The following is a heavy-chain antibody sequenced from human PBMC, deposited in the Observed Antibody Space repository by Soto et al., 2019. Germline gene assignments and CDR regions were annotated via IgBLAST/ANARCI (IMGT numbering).Heavy chain of an antibody. Sequence: GGSLRLSCVGSGFTFSSNWMTWVRQAPGKGLEWVGNIRQEGSEKNYVDAVKGRFTISRDNAKNSLYLQMNSLRAEDTAVYYCAKSVYNWNDGFFDYWGQGTLVTVSS. D-gene: IGHD1-1*01. CDR2: IRQEGSEK. CDR1: GFTFSSNW. J-gene: IGHJ4*02. CDR3: AKSVYNWNDGFFDY. V-gene: IGHV3-7*02.